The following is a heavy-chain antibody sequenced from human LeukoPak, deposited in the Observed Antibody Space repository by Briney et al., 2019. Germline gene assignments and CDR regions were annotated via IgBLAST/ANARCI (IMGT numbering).Heavy chain of an antibody. CDR1: GFTFSSYG. V-gene: IGHV3-33*05. CDR2: ISYDGSNK. D-gene: IGHD2-15*01. J-gene: IGHJ5*02. Sequence: PGGSLRLSCAASGFTFSSYGMHWVRQAPGKGLEWVAVISYDGSNKYYADSVKGRFTISRDNSRNTLYLQMNSLRAEDTAVYYCARGYCSGVFCWFDPWGQGTLVTVSS. CDR3: ARGYCSGVFCWFDP.